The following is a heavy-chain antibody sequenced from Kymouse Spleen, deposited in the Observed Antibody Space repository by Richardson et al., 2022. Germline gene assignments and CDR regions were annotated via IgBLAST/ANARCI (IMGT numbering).Heavy chain of an antibody. CDR1: GGSISSSSYY. CDR3: ARGAMVRGAENYYGMDV. J-gene: IGHJ6*02. CDR2: IYYSGST. V-gene: IGHV4-39*01. Sequence: QLQLQESGPGLVKPSETLSLTCTVSGGSISSSSYYWGWIRQPPGKGLEWIGSIYYSGSTYYNPSLKSRVTISVDTSKNQFSLKLSSVTAADTAVYYCARGAMVRGAENYYGMDVWGQGTTVTVSS. D-gene: IGHD3-10*01.